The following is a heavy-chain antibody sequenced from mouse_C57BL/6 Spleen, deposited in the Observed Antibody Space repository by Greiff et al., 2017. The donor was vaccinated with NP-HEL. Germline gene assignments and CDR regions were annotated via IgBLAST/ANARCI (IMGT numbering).Heavy chain of an antibody. J-gene: IGHJ3*01. D-gene: IGHD2-3*01. Sequence: VQLKESGPGLVKPSQSLSLTCSVTGYSITSGYYWNWIRQFPGNKLEWMGYISYDGSNNYNPSLKNRISITRDTSKNQFFLKLNSVTTEETATYYCAKGGLLLPWGQGTLVTVSA. CDR2: ISYDGSN. CDR3: AKGGLLLP. CDR1: GYSITSGYY. V-gene: IGHV3-6*01.